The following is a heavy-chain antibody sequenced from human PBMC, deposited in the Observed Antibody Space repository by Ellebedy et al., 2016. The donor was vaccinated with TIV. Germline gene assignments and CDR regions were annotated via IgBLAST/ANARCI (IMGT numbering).Heavy chain of an antibody. Sequence: SETLSLTCTVSGGSINSYNWSWIRQPPGKGLEWIGYVFYSGSTYYNPSLKCRVTISVDTSKNQFSLKLSSVTAADTAVYYCARRDYDFLTGYYLGHFAYWGQGTLVTVSS. D-gene: IGHD3-9*01. CDR2: VFYSGST. CDR3: ARRDYDFLTGYYLGHFAY. CDR1: GGSINSYN. V-gene: IGHV4-59*08. J-gene: IGHJ4*02.